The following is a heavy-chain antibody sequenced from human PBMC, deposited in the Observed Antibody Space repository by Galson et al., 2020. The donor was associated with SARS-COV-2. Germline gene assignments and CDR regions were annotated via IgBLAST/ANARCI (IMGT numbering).Heavy chain of an antibody. Sequence: GESLKISCAASGFTFSSYSMNWVRQAPGKGLEWVSSISSSSSYIYYADSVKGRFTISRDNAKNSLYLQMNSLRAEDTAVYYCASNRYYDSSGSFDYWGQGTLGTVSS. D-gene: IGHD3-22*01. CDR2: ISSSSSYI. CDR1: GFTFSSYS. V-gene: IGHV3-21*01. CDR3: ASNRYYDSSGSFDY. J-gene: IGHJ4*02.